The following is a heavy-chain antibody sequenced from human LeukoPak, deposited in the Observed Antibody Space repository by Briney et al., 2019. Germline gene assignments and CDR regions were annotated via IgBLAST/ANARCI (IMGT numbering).Heavy chain of an antibody. V-gene: IGHV3-33*08. D-gene: IGHD3-10*01. J-gene: IGHJ4*02. Sequence: QPAGTLRLSCAASGLTFSSYAMSWVRPAPGKGLEWVAVVWYDGSNKYYADSVKGRFTISRDNSKNTLYLQMTSLRAEDTAVYYCAREQYYGSGSFDYWGQGTLVTVSS. CDR3: AREQYYGSGSFDY. CDR2: VWYDGSNK. CDR1: GLTFSSYA.